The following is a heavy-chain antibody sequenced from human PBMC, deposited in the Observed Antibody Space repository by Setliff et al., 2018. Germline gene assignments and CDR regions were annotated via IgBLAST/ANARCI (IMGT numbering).Heavy chain of an antibody. CDR1: GYTITNFA. J-gene: IGHJ4*02. D-gene: IGHD3-22*01. CDR2: ISGYNGYT. CDR3: AIIGPDSSGYYWIFDY. Sequence: ASVKVSCKASGYTITNFALNWVRQAPGQGPEWMGWISGYNGYTVYAQKLQGRVTLTTDTSTGTAYMEMSSLRSEDTAMYYCAIIGPDSSGYYWIFDYWGQGTLVTVS. V-gene: IGHV1-18*01.